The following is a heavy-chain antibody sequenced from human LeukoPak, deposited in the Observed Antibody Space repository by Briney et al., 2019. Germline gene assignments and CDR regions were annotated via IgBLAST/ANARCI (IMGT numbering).Heavy chain of an antibody. CDR3: VRQPGSTAAFDT. V-gene: IGHV4-59*08. J-gene: IGHJ3*02. CDR1: GVSMNNYY. D-gene: IGHD5-18*01. Sequence: SDTLSLTCIVSGVSMNNYYWSWIRQTPGKGLEWIAYSHNNGESRYNPSLKSRITISVYTSKSEFTLKLSSVTAADTAIYYCVRQPGSTAAFDTWGQGTIVTVS. CDR2: SHNNGES.